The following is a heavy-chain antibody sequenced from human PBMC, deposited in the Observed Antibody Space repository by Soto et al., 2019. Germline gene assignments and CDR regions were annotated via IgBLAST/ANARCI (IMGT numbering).Heavy chain of an antibody. CDR3: AKGPKGYCSGGSCFWFDP. D-gene: IGHD2-15*01. V-gene: IGHV3-23*01. CDR2: ISGSGGST. CDR1: GFTFSSYA. J-gene: IGHJ5*02. Sequence: EVQLLESGGGLVQPGGSLRLSCAASGFTFSSYAMSWVRQAPGKGLEWVSGISGSGGSTYYADSVKGRITVSRDNPKNTLYLLMNSLRAEDTAVYYCAKGPKGYCSGGSCFWFDPWGQGTLVTVSS.